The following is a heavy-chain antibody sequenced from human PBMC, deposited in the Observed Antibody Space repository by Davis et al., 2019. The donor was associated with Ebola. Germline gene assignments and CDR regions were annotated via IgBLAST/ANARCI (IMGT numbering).Heavy chain of an antibody. CDR3: ARETLYDSNGLDY. CDR2: INSDGSST. V-gene: IGHV3-74*01. J-gene: IGHJ4*02. Sequence: GESLKISCAASGFTFSSYWMHWVRQAPGKGLVWVSRINSDGSSTSYADSVKGRFTISRDNAKNTLYLQMNSLRAEDTAVYYCARETLYDSNGLDYWGQGTLVTVSS. CDR1: GFTFSSYW. D-gene: IGHD3-22*01.